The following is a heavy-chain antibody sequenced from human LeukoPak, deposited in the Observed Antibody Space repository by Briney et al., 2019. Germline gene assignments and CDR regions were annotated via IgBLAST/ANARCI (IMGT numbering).Heavy chain of an antibody. Sequence: SETLSLTCAVYGGSFSGYYWSWLRQPPGKGLEWIGEINHSGSTNYNPSLKSRVTISVDTSKNQFSLKLSSVTAADTAVYYCARRLVRGVILLGRNWFDPWGQGTLVTVSS. V-gene: IGHV4-34*01. J-gene: IGHJ5*02. D-gene: IGHD3-10*01. CDR1: GGSFSGYY. CDR2: INHSGST. CDR3: ARRLVRGVILLGRNWFDP.